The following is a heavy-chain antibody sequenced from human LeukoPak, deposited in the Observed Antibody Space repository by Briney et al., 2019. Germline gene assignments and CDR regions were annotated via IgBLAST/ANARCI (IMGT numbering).Heavy chain of an antibody. CDR2: ISSNGDAT. CDR3: ARGGGYRGYGQDY. V-gene: IGHV3-64*01. Sequence: GGSLRLSCAASGFTFSSYAMHWVRQAPGKGLEYVSAISSNGDATYYANSVEGRFTISRDNSKNTLYLQMGSLRVEDMAVYYCARGGGYRGYGQDYWGQGTLVTVSS. J-gene: IGHJ4*02. CDR1: GFTFSSYA. D-gene: IGHD5-12*01.